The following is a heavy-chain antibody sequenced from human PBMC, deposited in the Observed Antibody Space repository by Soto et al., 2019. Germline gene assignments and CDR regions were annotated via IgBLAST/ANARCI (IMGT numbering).Heavy chain of an antibody. CDR2: IAVGSGYT. CDR1: GFTFTSSA. J-gene: IGHJ4*02. D-gene: IGHD2-8*01. CDR3: AADATEWQKMVPSDY. V-gene: IGHV1-58*01. Sequence: SVKVSCKASGFTFTSSAFQWVRQARGQRLEWIGWIAVGSGYTNYAQRFQDRVTLTRDMSTATTYMELSRLTSEDTAIYYSAADATEWQKMVPSDYWGQGTLVTVSS.